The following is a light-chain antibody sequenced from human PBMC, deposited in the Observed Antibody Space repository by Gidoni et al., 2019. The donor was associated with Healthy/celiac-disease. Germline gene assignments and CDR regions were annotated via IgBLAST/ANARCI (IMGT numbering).Light chain of an antibody. CDR2: DAS. J-gene: IGKJ4*01. CDR1: QSVSSY. V-gene: IGKV3-11*01. CDR3: QQRSNWPPRLT. Sequence: EIVLTQSPATLSLSPGERATISCRARQSVSSYLACYQQKPGQAPRLLIYDASNRATCIPARFSGSGSGTDFTLTISSLEPEDFAVYYCQQRSNWPPRLTFXGXTKVEIK.